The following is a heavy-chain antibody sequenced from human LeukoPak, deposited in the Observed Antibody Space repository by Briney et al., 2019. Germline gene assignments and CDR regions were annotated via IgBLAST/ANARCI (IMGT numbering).Heavy chain of an antibody. V-gene: IGHV4-39*07. CDR3: ASSSGQQLDWFDP. CDR2: IYYSGST. J-gene: IGHJ5*02. CDR1: GGSISSSSYY. Sequence: SETLSLTCTVSGGSISSSSYYWGWIRQPPGKGLEWIGSIYYSGSTYYNPSLKSRVTISVDTSKNQFSLKLSSVTAADTAVYYCASSSGQQLDWFDPWGQGTLVTVSS. D-gene: IGHD6-13*01.